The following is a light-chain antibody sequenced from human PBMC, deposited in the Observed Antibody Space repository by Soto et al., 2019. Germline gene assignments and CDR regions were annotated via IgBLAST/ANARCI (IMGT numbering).Light chain of an antibody. J-gene: IGLJ1*01. CDR3: NSYTSSSTYV. CDR1: SSDVGGYNH. Sequence: QSALTQPRSVSGSPGQSVTISCTGTSSDVGGYNHVSWYQQHPGKAPKLMISDVSKRPSGVSNRFSGSKSGNTASLTISGLQAEDEADYYCNSYTSSSTYVFGTGTKVTVL. CDR2: DVS. V-gene: IGLV2-11*01.